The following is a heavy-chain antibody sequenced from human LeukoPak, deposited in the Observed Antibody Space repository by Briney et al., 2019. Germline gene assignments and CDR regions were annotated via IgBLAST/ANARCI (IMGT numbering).Heavy chain of an antibody. D-gene: IGHD6-13*01. CDR1: GGSISSGGYY. V-gene: IGHV4-30-2*01. CDR3: ASDIAAAGSPGY. Sequence: SETLSLTCTVSGGSISSGGYYWSWIRQPPGKGLEWIGYIYHSGSTYYNPSLKSRVTISVDRSKNQFSLKLSSVTAADTAVYYCASDIAAAGSPGYWGQGTLVTVSS. J-gene: IGHJ4*02. CDR2: IYHSGST.